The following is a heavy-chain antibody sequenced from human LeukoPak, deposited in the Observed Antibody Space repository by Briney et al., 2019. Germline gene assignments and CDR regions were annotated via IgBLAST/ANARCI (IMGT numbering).Heavy chain of an antibody. CDR3: ARGPLQTTVVTPFDY. D-gene: IGHD4-23*01. V-gene: IGHV4-30-2*01. J-gene: IGHJ4*02. Sequence: SETLSLTCTVSGGSISSGDYYWSWIRQPPGKGLEWIGYIYHSGSTHYNPSLKSRVTISVDRSKNQFSLKLNSVTAADTAVYFCARGPLQTTVVTPFDYWGQGTLVTVSS. CDR2: IYHSGST. CDR1: GGSISSGDYY.